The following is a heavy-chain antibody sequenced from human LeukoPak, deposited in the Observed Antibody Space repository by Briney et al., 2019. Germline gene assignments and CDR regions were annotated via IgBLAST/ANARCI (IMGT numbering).Heavy chain of an antibody. V-gene: IGHV3-11*06. D-gene: IGHD2-2*01. Sequence: GSLRLSCAASGFTFSDYHMSWIRQAPGKGLEWVSYISSSSFYTNYADSVKGRFTTSRDNAKNSLYLQMNSLRAEDTAVYYCARYCSSTSCYAEAGYYGMDVWGQGTTVTVSS. CDR2: ISSSSFYT. J-gene: IGHJ6*02. CDR1: GFTFSDYH. CDR3: ARYCSSTSCYAEAGYYGMDV.